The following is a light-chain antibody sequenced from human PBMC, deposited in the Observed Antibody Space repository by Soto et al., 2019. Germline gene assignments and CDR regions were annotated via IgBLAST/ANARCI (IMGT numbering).Light chain of an antibody. Sequence: QSALTQPPSVSGSPGQSVTIFCTGTSSDVGSGNHVSWYQQPPGTAPKLMIYEVNNRPSGVPDRFSGSKSGNTASLTISGLEAEDEADYYCSSFATSNTWVFGGGTKVTVL. J-gene: IGLJ3*02. CDR3: SSFATSNTWV. CDR2: EVN. V-gene: IGLV2-18*02. CDR1: SSDVGSGNH.